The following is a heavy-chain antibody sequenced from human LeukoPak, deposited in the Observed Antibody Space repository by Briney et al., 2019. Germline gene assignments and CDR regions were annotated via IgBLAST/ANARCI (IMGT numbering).Heavy chain of an antibody. V-gene: IGHV4-59*08. D-gene: IGHD3-10*01. CDR1: GGSISSYY. CDR2: IYYGGSA. Sequence: SETLSLTCTVSGGSISSYYWSWIRQPPGKGLEWIGYIYYGGSANYNPSLKSRVTISVDASKSQFSLKLSSVTAADTAVYYCATQYYYGSGSYYRDYYYYMDVWGKGTTVTISS. J-gene: IGHJ6*03. CDR3: ATQYYYGSGSYYRDYYYYMDV.